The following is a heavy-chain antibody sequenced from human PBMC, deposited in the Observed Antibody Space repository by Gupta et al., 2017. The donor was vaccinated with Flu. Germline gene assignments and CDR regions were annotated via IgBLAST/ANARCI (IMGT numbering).Heavy chain of an antibody. CDR3: AREEQLVGNNWFDP. V-gene: IGHV1-69*01. CDR2: IIPIFGTA. J-gene: IGHJ5*02. D-gene: IGHD6-13*01. CDR1: GGTFSSYA. Sequence: QVQLVQSGAEVKKPGSSVKVSCKASGGTFSSYAISWVRQAPGQGLEWMGGIIPIFGTANYAQKFQGRVTITADESTSTAYMELSSLRSEDTAVYYCAREEQLVGNNWFDPWGQGTLVTVSS.